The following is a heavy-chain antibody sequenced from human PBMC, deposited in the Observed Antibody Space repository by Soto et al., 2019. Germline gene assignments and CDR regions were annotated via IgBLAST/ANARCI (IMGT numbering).Heavy chain of an antibody. V-gene: IGHV3-11*06. CDR1: GFTFGDSY. CDR3: AAQSFDY. CDR2: ISPGSRYP. Sequence: PGGSLRLSCAGSGFTFGDSYMSWIRQAPGKGLEWLSYISPGSRYPAYADSVKGRFTISRDNSKNTLYLQMNSLRAEDTAVYYCAAQSFDYWGQGTLVTVSS. J-gene: IGHJ4*02.